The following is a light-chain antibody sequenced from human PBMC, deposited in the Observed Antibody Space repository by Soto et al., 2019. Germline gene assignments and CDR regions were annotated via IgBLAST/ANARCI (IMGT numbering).Light chain of an antibody. J-gene: IGLJ2*01. V-gene: IGLV2-11*01. Sequence: QSALTQPRSVSGSPGQSVTISCTGTSSDVGGYNYVPWYQQHPGKAPKLMIYDVNKRPSGVPDRFSGPKSGNTASLTISGLQAEDEAEYYCCSYAGSYTVVFGGGTKLTVL. CDR1: SSDVGGYNY. CDR2: DVN. CDR3: CSYAGSYTVV.